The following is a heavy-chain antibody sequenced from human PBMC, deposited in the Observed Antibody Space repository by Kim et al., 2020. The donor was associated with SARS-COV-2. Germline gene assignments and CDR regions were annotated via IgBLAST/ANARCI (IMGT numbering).Heavy chain of an antibody. Sequence: GGSLRLSCAASGVTFSSDAMDWVRQAPGKGLEWVAFIDAGGGVTHYADSVKGRFTISRDNSKRTLYLQLNSLRAEDAAVYYCAKGEHYYLDFWGQGSLVT. CDR3: AKGEHYYLDF. CDR1: GVTFSSDA. V-gene: IGHV3-23*01. D-gene: IGHD1-26*01. J-gene: IGHJ4*02. CDR2: IDAGGGVT.